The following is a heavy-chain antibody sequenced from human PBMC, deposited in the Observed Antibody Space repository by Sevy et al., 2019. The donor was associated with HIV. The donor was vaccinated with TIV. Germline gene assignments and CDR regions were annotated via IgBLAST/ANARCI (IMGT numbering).Heavy chain of an antibody. CDR3: TTDPSPTVTTSGYFDL. D-gene: IGHD4-17*01. J-gene: IGHJ2*01. V-gene: IGHV3-15*01. CDR1: GFTFSNAW. CDR2: IKSKTDGGTT. Sequence: GGFLRLSCAASGFTFSNAWMSWVRQAPGKGLEWVGRIKSKTDGGTTDYAAPVKGRFTISRDDSKNTLYLQMNSLKTEDTAVYYCTTDPSPTVTTSGYFDLWGRGTLVTVSS.